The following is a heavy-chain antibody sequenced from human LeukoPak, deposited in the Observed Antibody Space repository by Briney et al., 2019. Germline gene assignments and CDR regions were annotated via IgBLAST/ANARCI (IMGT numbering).Heavy chain of an antibody. J-gene: IGHJ6*03. CDR3: AGYVDTAMVYYYYYMDV. V-gene: IGHV1-69*06. Sequence: GASVKVSCKASGGTFSSYAISWVRQAPGQGLEWMGGIIPIFGTANYAQKFQGRVTITADKSTSTAYMELSSLRSEDTAVYYCAGYVDTAMVYYYYYMDVWGKGTTVTVSS. CDR1: GGTFSSYA. CDR2: IIPIFGTA. D-gene: IGHD5-18*01.